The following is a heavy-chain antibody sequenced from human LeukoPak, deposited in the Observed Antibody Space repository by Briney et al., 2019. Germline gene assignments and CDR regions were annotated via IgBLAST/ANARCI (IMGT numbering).Heavy chain of an antibody. CDR3: ARDSAPYCGGDCYFDY. V-gene: IGHV3-33*01. CDR1: GFTFSSYG. Sequence: GRSLRLSCAASGFTFSSYGMHWVRQAPGKGLEWEAGIWFDGSSTYYADSVKGRFTISRDNSKNMLYLQMNSLRVEDTGVYFCARDSAPYCGGDCYFDYWGHGTLVTVPS. CDR2: IWFDGSST. D-gene: IGHD2-21*02. J-gene: IGHJ4*01.